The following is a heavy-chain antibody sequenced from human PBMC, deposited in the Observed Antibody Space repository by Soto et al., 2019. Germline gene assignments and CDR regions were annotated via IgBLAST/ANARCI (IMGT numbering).Heavy chain of an antibody. CDR1: GGTFSSYA. J-gene: IGHJ6*02. D-gene: IGHD6-19*01. V-gene: IGHV1-69*05. Sequence: SVKVSCKASGGTFSSYAISWVRQAPGQGLEWMGGIIPIIGTANYAQKFQGRVTISRDAFTSTAYMELSSLTSEDTAVYYCARDIAVAGNDYYYYGMDVWGQGTTVTVSS. CDR3: ARDIAVAGNDYYYYGMDV. CDR2: IIPIIGTA.